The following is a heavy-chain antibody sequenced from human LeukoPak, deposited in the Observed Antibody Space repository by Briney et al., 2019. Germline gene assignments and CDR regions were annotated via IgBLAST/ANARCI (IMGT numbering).Heavy chain of an antibody. CDR2: ISSSSSYV. CDR1: GFTFSSYS. CDR3: ARDVADYYDSSGYGMDV. V-gene: IGHV3-21*01. J-gene: IGHJ6*02. Sequence: PGGSLRLSCAASGFTFSSYSMNWVRQAPGKGLEWVSSISSSSSYVYYADSVKGRFTISRDNAKNSLYLQMNSLRAEDTAVYCCARDVADYYDSSGYGMDVWGQGTTVTVSS. D-gene: IGHD3-22*01.